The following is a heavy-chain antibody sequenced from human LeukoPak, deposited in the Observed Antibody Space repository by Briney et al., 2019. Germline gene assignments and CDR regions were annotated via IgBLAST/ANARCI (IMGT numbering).Heavy chain of an antibody. Sequence: TAGESLKISCKGSGYSFTSYWIGWVRQMPGKGLEWVGIIYPGDSDTRYSPSFQGQVTISADKSISTAYLQWSSLKDSDTAMYYCARRSDTAMEDPDYWGQGTLVTVSS. V-gene: IGHV5-51*01. CDR2: IYPGDSDT. CDR1: GYSFTSYW. J-gene: IGHJ4*02. D-gene: IGHD5-18*01. CDR3: ARRSDTAMEDPDY.